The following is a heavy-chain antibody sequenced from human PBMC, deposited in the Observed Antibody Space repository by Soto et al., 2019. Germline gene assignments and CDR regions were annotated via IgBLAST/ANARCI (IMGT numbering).Heavy chain of an antibody. Sequence: GASVKVSCKASGYTFTSYYMHWVRQAPGQGLEWMGIINPSGGSTSYAQKFQGGVTMTRDTSTSTVYMELSSLRSGDTAVYYCATEVTNLAGMDVWGQGTTVTVSS. CDR1: GYTFTSYY. CDR2: INPSGGST. J-gene: IGHJ6*02. V-gene: IGHV1-46*01. D-gene: IGHD3-3*01. CDR3: ATEVTNLAGMDV.